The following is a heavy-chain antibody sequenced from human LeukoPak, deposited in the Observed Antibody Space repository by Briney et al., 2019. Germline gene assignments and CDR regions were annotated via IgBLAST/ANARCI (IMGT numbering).Heavy chain of an antibody. V-gene: IGHV4-59*08. D-gene: IGHD6-13*01. J-gene: IGHJ4*02. CDR3: SCLYSSMPTDY. Sequence: TETLSLTCTVSGGSISSYYWSWIRQPPGKGLEWIGYIYYSGSTNYNPSLKSRVTISVDTSKNQFSLKLSSVTAADTAVYYCSCLYSSMPTDYWGQGTLVTVSS. CDR2: IYYSGST. CDR1: GGSISSYY.